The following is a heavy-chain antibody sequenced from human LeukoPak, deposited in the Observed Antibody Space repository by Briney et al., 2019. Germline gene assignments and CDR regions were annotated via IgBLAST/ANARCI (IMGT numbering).Heavy chain of an antibody. J-gene: IGHJ4*02. Sequence: SETLSLTCAVSGGSFSGYSWSWIRHPPGKGLEWIWDINPSGSTNYNPSLNSLVTISVDTSKYQFPLKLSSVTAADTAVYYCARGGAYSSSWYSVRRDYFDYWGQGTLVTVPS. CDR2: INPSGST. V-gene: IGHV4-34*01. CDR3: ARGGAYSSSWYSVRRDYFDY. CDR1: GGSFSGYS. D-gene: IGHD6-13*01.